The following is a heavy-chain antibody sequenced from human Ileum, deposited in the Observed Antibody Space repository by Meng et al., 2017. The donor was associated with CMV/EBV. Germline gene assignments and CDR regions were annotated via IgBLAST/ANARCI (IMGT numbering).Heavy chain of an antibody. CDR3: AVGGYNQLYYYPMDV. CDR1: GFTFSSYG. Sequence: GESLKISCAASGFTFSSYGIHWVRQAPGKGLEWVAFTRYDGNDKYYADSVKGRFIISRDNSKNRAYLQMNSLRAEDTAVYYCAVGGYNQLYYYPMDVWGQGTTVTVSS. V-gene: IGHV3-30*02. D-gene: IGHD5-24*01. J-gene: IGHJ6*02. CDR2: TRYDGNDK.